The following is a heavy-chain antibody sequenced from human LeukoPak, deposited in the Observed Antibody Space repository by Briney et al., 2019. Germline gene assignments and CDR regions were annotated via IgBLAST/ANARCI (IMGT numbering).Heavy chain of an antibody. CDR1: GFTFSSYW. J-gene: IGHJ6*02. D-gene: IGHD3-16*01. CDR3: ARGGGLDV. V-gene: IGHV3-7*03. CDR2: INHNGNVN. Sequence: GGSLRLSCAASGFTFSSYWMNWARQGPGKGLEWVASINHNGNVNYYVDSVKGRFTISRDNAKNSLYLQMSNLRAEDTAVYSCARGGGLDVWGQGATVTVSS.